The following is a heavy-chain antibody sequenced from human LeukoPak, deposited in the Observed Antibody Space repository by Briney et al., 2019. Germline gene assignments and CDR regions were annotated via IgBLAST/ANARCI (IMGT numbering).Heavy chain of an antibody. CDR2: ISHDGSNK. V-gene: IGHV3-30*18. CDR3: AKPPSASIAAAGPNDY. J-gene: IGHJ4*02. CDR1: GFTFSSYG. Sequence: GGSLRLSCAASGFTFSSYGMHWVRQAPGKGLEWVAVISHDGSNKYYADSVKGRFTISRDNSKNTLYLQMNCLRAEDTAVYYCAKPPSASIAAAGPNDYWGQGTLVTVSS. D-gene: IGHD6-13*01.